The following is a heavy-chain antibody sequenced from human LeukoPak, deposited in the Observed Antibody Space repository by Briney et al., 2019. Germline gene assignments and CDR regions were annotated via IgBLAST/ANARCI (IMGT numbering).Heavy chain of an antibody. CDR1: GYSFTSYW. J-gene: IGHJ6*03. V-gene: IGHV5-51*01. Sequence: GEALMISCKGSGYSFTSYWIGWGRPMPREGLEWRGIRYPGDSDTRYSPSLKGQVTISAAKYISTAYLQWSSLKASATAMYYCARHRDSSGRGDYYYYMDVWGKGTTVTVSS. D-gene: IGHD6-19*01. CDR2: RYPGDSDT. CDR3: ARHRDSSGRGDYYYYMDV.